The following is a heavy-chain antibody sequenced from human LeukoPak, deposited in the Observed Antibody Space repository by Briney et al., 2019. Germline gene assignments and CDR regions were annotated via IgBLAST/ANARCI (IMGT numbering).Heavy chain of an antibody. CDR1: GGSISNYY. J-gene: IGHJ5*02. V-gene: IGHV4-34*01. CDR3: ARRGPPRTMLRGVKSGWFDP. CDR2: INHSGST. D-gene: IGHD3-10*01. Sequence: PSETLSLTCTVSGGSISNYYWSWIRQPPGKGLEWIGEINHSGSTNYNPSLKSRVTISVDTSKNQFSLKLSSVTAADTAVYYCARRGPPRTMLRGVKSGWFDPWGQGTLVTVSS.